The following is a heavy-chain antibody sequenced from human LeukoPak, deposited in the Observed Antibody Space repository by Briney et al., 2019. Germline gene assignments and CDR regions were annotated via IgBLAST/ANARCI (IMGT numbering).Heavy chain of an antibody. V-gene: IGHV3-11*01. CDR1: GFTFSDYY. D-gene: IGHD3-10*01. Sequence: GGSLRLSCAASGFTFSDYYMNWIRQAPGKGLEWVSYISTSGSTKYYADPVKGRFTMSRDNAKNSLYLQMNSLRAEDTAVYYCARNMVRGVIFPLGYWGQGILVTVSS. CDR2: ISTSGSTK. J-gene: IGHJ4*02. CDR3: ARNMVRGVIFPLGY.